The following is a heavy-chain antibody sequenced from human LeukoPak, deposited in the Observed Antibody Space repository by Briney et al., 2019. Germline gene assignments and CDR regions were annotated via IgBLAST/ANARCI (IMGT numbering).Heavy chain of an antibody. CDR3: ARDVIGESSAWPNYFDY. D-gene: IGHD6-19*01. V-gene: IGHV3-53*01. CDR2: IYSGGST. Sequence: GGSLRLSCAASGFTVSSNYMSWVRQAPGKGLEWVSVIYSGGSTYYADSVKGRFTISRDNSKNTLYLQMNSLRAEDTAVYYCARDVIGESSAWPNYFDYWGQGTLVTVSS. CDR1: GFTVSSNY. J-gene: IGHJ4*02.